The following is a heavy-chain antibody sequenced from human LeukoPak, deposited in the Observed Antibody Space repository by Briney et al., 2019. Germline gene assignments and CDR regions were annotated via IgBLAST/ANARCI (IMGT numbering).Heavy chain of an antibody. J-gene: IGHJ6*02. CDR2: IWYDGSNK. CDR1: GFTFSSYG. Sequence: GGSLRLSCAASGFTFSSYGMHWVRQAPGKGLEWVAVIWYDGSNKYYADSVKGRFTISRDNSKNTLYLQMNSLRAEDTAVYYCARGPDPTGFGMDVWGQGTTVTVSS. D-gene: IGHD4-17*01. V-gene: IGHV3-33*01. CDR3: ARGPDPTGFGMDV.